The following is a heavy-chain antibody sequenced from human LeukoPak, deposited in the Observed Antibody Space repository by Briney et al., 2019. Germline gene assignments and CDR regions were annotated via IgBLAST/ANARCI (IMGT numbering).Heavy chain of an antibody. J-gene: IGHJ5*02. Sequence: ASVKVSCKASGYTFTGYYMHWVRQAPGQGLEWMGWMNPNGGNTGYPQKFQGRITMTRDISISTAYMELSSLRSEDTAVYYCARRGEEKYNWLDPWGQGTLVTVSS. CDR1: GYTFTGYY. CDR3: ARRGEEKYNWLDP. V-gene: IGHV1-8*02. D-gene: IGHD2/OR15-2a*01. CDR2: MNPNGGNT.